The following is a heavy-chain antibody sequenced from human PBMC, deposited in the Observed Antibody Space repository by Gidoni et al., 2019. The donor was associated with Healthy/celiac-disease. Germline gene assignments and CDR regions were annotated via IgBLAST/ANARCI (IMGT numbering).Heavy chain of an antibody. D-gene: IGHD4-17*01. CDR3: ARDLNDYGDYRKRLDYYYYYMDV. CDR2: ISSSSSYT. J-gene: IGHJ6*03. CDR1: GFTFSDYY. Sequence: QVQLVESGGGLVKPGGSLRLSCAASGFTFSDYYMSWIRQAPGKGLGWVSYISSSSSYTNYADSVKGRFTISRDNAKNSLYLQMNSLRAEDTAVYYCARDLNDYGDYRKRLDYYYYYMDVWGKGTTVTVSS. V-gene: IGHV3-11*06.